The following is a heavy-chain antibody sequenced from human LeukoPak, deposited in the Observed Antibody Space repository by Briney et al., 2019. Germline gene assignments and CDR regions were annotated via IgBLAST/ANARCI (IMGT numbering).Heavy chain of an antibody. V-gene: IGHV3-23*01. J-gene: IGHJ4*02. CDR3: ARDVEARISAAGTFDY. CDR2: ISGLGGST. Sequence: PGGSLRLSCAASGFTFSNYAMSWVRQAPGKGLEWVSVISGLGGSTYYADSVKGRFAISRDNSKSTLWLQMNSLRADDTAIYYCARDVEARISAAGTFDYWGQGSRVTVSS. CDR1: GFTFSNYA. D-gene: IGHD6-13*01.